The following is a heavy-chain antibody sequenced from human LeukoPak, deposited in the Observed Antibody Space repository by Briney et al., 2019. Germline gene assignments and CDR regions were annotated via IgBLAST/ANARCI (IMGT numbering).Heavy chain of an antibody. CDR2: IYYSGST. J-gene: IGHJ4*02. V-gene: IGHV4-59*01. Sequence: SETLSLTCTVSGGSISSSYWSWIRQPPGKGLGWIGYIYYSGSTNYNPSLKSRVTISVDTSKNQFSLKLSSVTAADTAVYYCARAQWELLSLYYFDYWGQGTLVTVSS. D-gene: IGHD1-26*01. CDR1: GGSISSSY. CDR3: ARAQWELLSLYYFDY.